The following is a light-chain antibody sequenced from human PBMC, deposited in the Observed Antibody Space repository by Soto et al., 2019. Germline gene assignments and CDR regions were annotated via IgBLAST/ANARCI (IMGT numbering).Light chain of an antibody. CDR2: GVS. J-gene: IGKJ1*01. CDR3: QQRSNWPPWT. V-gene: IGKV3D-20*02. Sequence: EIVLTQSPGTLSLSPGERATLSCRASQSVSSSYLAWYQQRPGQAPRLLIYGVSSRATGIPDRFSGSGSGTDFTLTVSRLEPEDFAVYYCQQRSNWPPWTFGQGTKVEIK. CDR1: QSVSSSY.